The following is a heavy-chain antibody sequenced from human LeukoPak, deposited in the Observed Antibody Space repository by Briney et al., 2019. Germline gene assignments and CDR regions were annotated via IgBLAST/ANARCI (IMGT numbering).Heavy chain of an antibody. J-gene: IGHJ4*02. D-gene: IGHD3-16*02. CDR2: ISSSSTYI. Sequence: PGGSQRLSCAASGFTFSSYSMNWVRQTPGKGLEWVSSISSSSTYIYYADSVKGRFTISRDNSKNTLYLQMNSLRAEDTAVYYCARERTEYVWGSYRQYYFDYWGQGTLVTVSS. CDR1: GFTFSSYS. CDR3: ARERTEYVWGSYRQYYFDY. V-gene: IGHV3-21*04.